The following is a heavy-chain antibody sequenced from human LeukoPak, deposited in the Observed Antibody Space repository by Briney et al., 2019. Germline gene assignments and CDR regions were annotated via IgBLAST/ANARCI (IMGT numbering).Heavy chain of an antibody. CDR2: ISGDGGST. CDR3: AKDPDSVAVAGTVDY. V-gene: IGHV3-43*02. J-gene: IGHJ4*02. D-gene: IGHD6-19*01. Sequence: GGTLRLSCAASGFTFDDYAMHWVRQAPGKGLEWVSLISGDGGSTYYADSVKGRFTISRDNSKNSLYLQMNSPRTEDTALYYCAKDPDSVAVAGTVDYCGQGTLVTVSS. CDR1: GFTFDDYA.